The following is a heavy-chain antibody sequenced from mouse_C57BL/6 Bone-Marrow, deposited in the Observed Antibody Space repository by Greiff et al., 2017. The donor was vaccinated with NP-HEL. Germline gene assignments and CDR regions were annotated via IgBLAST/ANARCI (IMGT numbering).Heavy chain of an antibody. CDR1: GYTFTSYG. J-gene: IGHJ1*03. Sequence: QVQLKESGAELARPGASVKLSCKASGYTFTSYGISWVKQRTGQGLEWIGEIYPRSGNTYYNEKFKGKATLTADKSSSTAYMELRSLTSEDAAVYFFARKRRMMGSDWYFDVWGTGTTVTVSS. V-gene: IGHV1-81*01. CDR3: ARKRRMMGSDWYFDV. D-gene: IGHD2-3*01. CDR2: IYPRSGNT.